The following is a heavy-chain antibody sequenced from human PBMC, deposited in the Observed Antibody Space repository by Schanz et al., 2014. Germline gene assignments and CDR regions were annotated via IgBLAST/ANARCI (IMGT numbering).Heavy chain of an antibody. CDR3: ARAEINSGYARYYYGMDV. Sequence: EVQLVESGGGLVQPGGSLRLSCAASRFTFSDYWMSWVRQASGKGLEWVANMNQDGSVKNYVDSVKGRFTISRDNAKNSLYLQMNSLRAEDTAVYYCARAEINSGYARYYYGMDVWGQGTTVTVSS. J-gene: IGHJ6*02. CDR1: RFTFSDYW. V-gene: IGHV3-7*01. CDR2: MNQDGSVK. D-gene: IGHD5-12*01.